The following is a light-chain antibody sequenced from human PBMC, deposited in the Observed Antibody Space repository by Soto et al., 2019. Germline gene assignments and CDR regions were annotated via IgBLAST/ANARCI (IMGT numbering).Light chain of an antibody. CDR3: LQYNSYPWT. CDR2: AAS. Sequence: AIQMTQSPSSLSASVGDRVTITCRASQGIRNDLGWYQQKPGKAPKLLIYAASSLHSGVPSRFSGSGAGTDFSLTISSLQPEDSATYYCLQYNSYPWTFGQGTKVDIK. CDR1: QGIRND. V-gene: IGKV1-6*01. J-gene: IGKJ1*01.